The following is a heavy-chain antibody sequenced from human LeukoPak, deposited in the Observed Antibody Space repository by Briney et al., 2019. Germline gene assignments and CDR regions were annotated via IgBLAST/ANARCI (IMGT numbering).Heavy chain of an antibody. CDR3: ARGPFSSTWSEFDC. V-gene: IGHV3-21*01. Sequence: GGSLRLSCAASGFTFSDSSLNWVRQAPGKGLEWVSCISGDSHYIYYADSVKGRSTVSRDNAQHSLYLHMNSLRVEDTAVYYCARGPFSSTWSEFDCWGQGTLVTVSS. CDR2: ISGDSHYI. D-gene: IGHD6-13*01. J-gene: IGHJ4*02. CDR1: GFTFSDSS.